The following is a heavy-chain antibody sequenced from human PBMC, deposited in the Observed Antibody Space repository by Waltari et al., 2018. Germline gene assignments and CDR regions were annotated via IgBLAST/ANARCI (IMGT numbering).Heavy chain of an antibody. J-gene: IGHJ4*02. D-gene: IGHD6-19*01. CDR3: ARATDIAVAGTLDY. CDR2: IIPIFGTA. CDR1: GGTFISYA. Sequence: QVQLVQSGAEVKKPGSSVKVSCKASGGTFISYAISWVRQAPGQGLEWMGGIIPIFGTANYEKKFQGRVTITTDESTSTADMELSSLRSEDTAVYYCARATDIAVAGTLDYWGQGTLVTVSS. V-gene: IGHV1-69*05.